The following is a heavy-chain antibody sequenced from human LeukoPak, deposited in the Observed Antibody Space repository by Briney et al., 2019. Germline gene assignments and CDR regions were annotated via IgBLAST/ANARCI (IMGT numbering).Heavy chain of an antibody. V-gene: IGHV4-59*08. CDR2: IYYSGST. CDR1: GGSISNYY. Sequence: TSETLSLTCTVSGGSISNYYWSWIRQRPGKGLEWIGYIYYSGSTNYNPSLKSRVTISVDMSKNQFSLKLSSVTAADTAVYYCARLSSGWHYYYYGMDAWGQGTTVTVSS. CDR3: ARLSSGWHYYYYGMDA. J-gene: IGHJ6*02. D-gene: IGHD6-19*01.